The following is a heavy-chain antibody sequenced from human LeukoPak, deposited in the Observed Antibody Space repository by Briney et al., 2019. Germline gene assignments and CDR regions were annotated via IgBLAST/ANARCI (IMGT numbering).Heavy chain of an antibody. CDR2: ISSSSSYI. CDR3: AKGLAWDYYYYGMDV. J-gene: IGHJ6*02. Sequence: GGSLRLSCAASGFTFSSYGMNWVRQAPGKGLEWVSSISSSSSYIYYADSVKGRFTISRDNAKNSLYLQMNSLRAEDTALYYRAKGLAWDYYYYGMDVWGQGTTVTVSS. V-gene: IGHV3-21*04. D-gene: IGHD3-16*01. CDR1: GFTFSSYG.